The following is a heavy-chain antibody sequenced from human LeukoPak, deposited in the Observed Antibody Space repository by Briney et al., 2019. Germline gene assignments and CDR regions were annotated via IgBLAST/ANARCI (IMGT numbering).Heavy chain of an antibody. V-gene: IGHV1-8*01. CDR1: GYTFTSYD. CDR2: MNPNSGNT. J-gene: IGHJ4*02. Sequence: ASVKVSCKASGYTFTSYDINWVRQATGQGLAWMGWMNPNSGNTGYAQKFQGRVTMTGNTSISTAYMELSSLRSEDTAVYYCARGRLDDYGDYTNPYYFDYWGQGTLVTVSS. D-gene: IGHD4-17*01. CDR3: ARGRLDDYGDYTNPYYFDY.